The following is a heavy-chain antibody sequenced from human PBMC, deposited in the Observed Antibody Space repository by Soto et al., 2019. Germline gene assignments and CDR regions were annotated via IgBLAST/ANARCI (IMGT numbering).Heavy chain of an antibody. V-gene: IGHV3-33*06. CDR2: IWYDGSLQ. Sequence: QVQMVESGGGVVQPGRSLRLSCAASGFSFENYGMHWVRQAPGRGLEWVAIIWYDGSLQYYAAAVKGRFTISRDNSKNTLYLEMTCLRAEDTAVYYCANLWGDGYNLGQDYNGMDVWGQGTTVIVSS. D-gene: IGHD5-12*01. CDR3: ANLWGDGYNLGQDYNGMDV. CDR1: GFSFENYG. J-gene: IGHJ6*02.